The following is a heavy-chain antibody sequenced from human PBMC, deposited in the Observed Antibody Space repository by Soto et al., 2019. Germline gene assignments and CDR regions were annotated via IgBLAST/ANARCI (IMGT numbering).Heavy chain of an antibody. V-gene: IGHV3-30-3*01. CDR1: GFTFSSYA. J-gene: IGHJ4*02. Sequence: GGSLRLSCAASGFTFSSYAMHWVRQAPGKGLEWVAVISYDGSNKYYADSVKGRFTISRDNSKNTLYLQMNSLRAEDTAVYYCARDGSYYYGSGSYPDYWGQGTLVTVSS. CDR3: ARDGSYYYGSGSYPDY. CDR2: ISYDGSNK. D-gene: IGHD3-10*01.